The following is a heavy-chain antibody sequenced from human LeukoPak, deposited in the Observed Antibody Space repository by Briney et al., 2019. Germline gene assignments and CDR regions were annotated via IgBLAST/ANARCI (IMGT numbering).Heavy chain of an antibody. D-gene: IGHD4-17*01. CDR3: ARDRREDDYGGYAEGELFDY. J-gene: IGHJ4*02. CDR1: GGSISSYY. V-gene: IGHV4-4*07. CDR2: IYTSGST. Sequence: SETLSLTCTVSGGSISSYYWSWIRQPAGKGLEWIGRIYTSGSTNYNPSLKSRVTMSVDTFKNQFSLKLSSVTAADTAVYYCARDRREDDYGGYAEGELFDYWGQGTLVTVSS.